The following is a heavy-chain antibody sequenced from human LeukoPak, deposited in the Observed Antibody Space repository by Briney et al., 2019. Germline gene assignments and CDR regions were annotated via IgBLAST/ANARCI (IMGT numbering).Heavy chain of an antibody. V-gene: IGHV4-39*07. CDR2: IYYSGRT. J-gene: IGHJ5*02. D-gene: IGHD3-10*01. CDR3: AREKRLLWFGELLPLYNWFDP. Sequence: PSETLSLTCTVSGGSISSSSYYWGWIRQPPGKGLEWIGSIYYSGRTYYNPSLKSRVTISVDTSKNQFSLKLSSVTAADTAVYYCAREKRLLWFGELLPLYNWFDPWGQGTLVTVSS. CDR1: GGSISSSSYY.